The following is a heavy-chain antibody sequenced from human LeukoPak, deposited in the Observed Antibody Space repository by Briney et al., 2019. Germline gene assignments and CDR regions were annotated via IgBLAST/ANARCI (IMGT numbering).Heavy chain of an antibody. V-gene: IGHV4-4*02. CDR1: GASVSSANW. J-gene: IGHJ4*02. CDR2: IYHSGNT. Sequence: SGTLSLTCAVSGASVSSANWWTWVRQPPGKGLEWVGEIYHSGNTIYNQSLRSRVTISLDKSKNQFSLKLSSVTAADTALYYCATQGWLQSEYYFDSWGQGTLVIVSS. CDR3: ATQGWLQSEYYFDS. D-gene: IGHD5-24*01.